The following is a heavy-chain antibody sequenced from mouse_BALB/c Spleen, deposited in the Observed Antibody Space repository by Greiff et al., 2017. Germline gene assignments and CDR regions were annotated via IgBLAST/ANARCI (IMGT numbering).Heavy chain of an antibody. CDR2: INPSTGYT. CDR1: GYTFTSYW. V-gene: IGHV1-7*01. CDR3: ARQYGNYAMDY. D-gene: IGHD2-10*02. Sequence: VQLVESGAELAKPGASVKMSCKASGYTFTSYWMHWVKQRPGQGLEWIGYINPSTGYTEYNQKFKDKATLTADKSSSTAYMQLSSLASEDSAVYYCARQYGNYAMDYWGQGTSVTVSS. J-gene: IGHJ4*01.